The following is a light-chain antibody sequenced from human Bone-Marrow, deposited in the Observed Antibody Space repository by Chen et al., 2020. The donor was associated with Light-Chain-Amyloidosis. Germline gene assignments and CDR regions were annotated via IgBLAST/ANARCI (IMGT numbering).Light chain of an antibody. V-gene: IGLV3-25*03. CDR1: DLPTKY. CDR2: RDT. CDR3: QSADRSGTYEVI. J-gene: IGLJ2*01. Sequence: SYELTQPPSVSVSPGQTARITCSGDDLPTKYAYWYQQNPGQARVLVIHRDTERPAGISERFSGSISGTTATLTTSGVQAEDEADYHCQSADRSGTYEVIFGGGTKLTVL.